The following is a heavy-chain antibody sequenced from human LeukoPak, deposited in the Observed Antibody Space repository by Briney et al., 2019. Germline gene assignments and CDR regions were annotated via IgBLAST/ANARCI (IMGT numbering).Heavy chain of an antibody. CDR3: ARDYKYAFDN. V-gene: IGHV3-11*06. CDR2: IGIDSGNT. J-gene: IGHJ4*02. D-gene: IGHD5-24*01. Sequence: XQAPGXGLEWISYIGIDSGNTNYADSVKGRFTISGDKAKNSLYLQMNSLRVEDTAVYYCARDYKYAFDNWGQGTLVTVSS.